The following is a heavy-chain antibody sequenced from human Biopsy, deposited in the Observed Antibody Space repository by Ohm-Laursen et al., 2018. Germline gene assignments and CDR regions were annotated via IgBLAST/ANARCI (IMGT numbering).Heavy chain of an antibody. CDR3: ARARGSGRLRYHFDY. J-gene: IGHJ4*02. D-gene: IGHD1-26*01. CDR2: ISTSSTYI. Sequence: SLRLSCAASGFSFSDNYMDWVRQAPGKGLEWVSSISTSSTYIYYADSVKGRFTISRDNGKNSLYLQMNSLRAEDTAVYYCARARGSGRLRYHFDYWGQGTLVTVSS. CDR1: GFSFSDNY. V-gene: IGHV3-21*06.